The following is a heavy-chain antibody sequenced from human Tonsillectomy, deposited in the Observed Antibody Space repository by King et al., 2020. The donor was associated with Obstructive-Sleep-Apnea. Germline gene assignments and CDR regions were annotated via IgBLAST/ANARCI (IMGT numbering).Heavy chain of an antibody. CDR1: GFTFSSYW. J-gene: IGHJ4*02. D-gene: IGHD5-24*01. CDR2: INSDGSST. V-gene: IGHV3-74*01. Sequence: VQLVESGGGLVQPGGSLRLSCAASGFTFSSYWMHWVRQAPGKGLLWVSLINSDGSSTSYADSVKGRFTISRDNAKNTLYLQMNSLRAGDTAVYYCARGGPVRSFDYWGQGTLVTVSS. CDR3: ARGGPVRSFDY.